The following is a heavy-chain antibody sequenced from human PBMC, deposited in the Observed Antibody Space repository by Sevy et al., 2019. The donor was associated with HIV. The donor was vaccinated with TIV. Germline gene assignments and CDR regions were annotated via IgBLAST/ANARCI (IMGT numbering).Heavy chain of an antibody. D-gene: IGHD2-21*01. CDR3: ARFRVIASAPYYFDY. J-gene: IGHJ4*02. V-gene: IGHV3-11*06. Sequence: GGSLRLSCAASGLIFSDYYMGWVRQAPGKGLEWVADISSGNTYTNYADSVKGRFTISRDNAKKSLYLQMNTLRAEDTAVYYCARFRVIASAPYYFDYWGQGALVTVSS. CDR1: GLIFSDYY. CDR2: ISSGNTYT.